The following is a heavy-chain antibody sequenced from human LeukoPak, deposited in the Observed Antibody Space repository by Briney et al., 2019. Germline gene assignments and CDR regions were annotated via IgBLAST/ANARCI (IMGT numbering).Heavy chain of an antibody. Sequence: ETLSLTCTVSGGSISSSSYYWGWIRQPPGKGLEWVSSISSSSGYIYYADSVKGRFTISRDNADNSLYLQMNSLRAEDTAVYYCARGAYYSSNSPNYFDFWGQGTLVTVSS. D-gene: IGHD6-13*01. J-gene: IGHJ4*02. CDR2: ISSSSGYI. V-gene: IGHV3-21*01. CDR3: ARGAYYSSNSPNYFDF. CDR1: GGSISSSS.